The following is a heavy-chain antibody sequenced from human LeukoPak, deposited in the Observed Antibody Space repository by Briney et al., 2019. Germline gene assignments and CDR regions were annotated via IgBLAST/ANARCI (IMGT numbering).Heavy chain of an antibody. CDR2: IKEDGSEK. CDR1: GFTFSTYW. CDR3: ARAPYGENY. D-gene: IGHD4-17*01. J-gene: IGHJ4*02. Sequence: PGGSLRLSCAASGFTFSTYWMIWARQAPGKGLEWVANIKEDGSEKYYVDSVKGRFTISRDNAKNSLYLQMNSLRVEDTAVYYCARAPYGENYWGQGTLVTVSS. V-gene: IGHV3-7*01.